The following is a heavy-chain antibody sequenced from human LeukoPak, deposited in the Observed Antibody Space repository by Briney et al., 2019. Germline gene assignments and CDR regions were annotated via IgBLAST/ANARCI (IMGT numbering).Heavy chain of an antibody. Sequence: SETLSLTCTVSGGSISSSSYYWGWIRQPRGKGLEWIGSIYYSGSTYYNPSLKSRVTISVDTSKNQFSLKLSSVTAADTAVYYCARGGGEWLDSRPFDYWGQGTLVTVSS. CDR3: ARGGGEWLDSRPFDY. V-gene: IGHV4-39*07. CDR2: IYYSGST. J-gene: IGHJ4*02. D-gene: IGHD6-19*01. CDR1: GGSISSSSYY.